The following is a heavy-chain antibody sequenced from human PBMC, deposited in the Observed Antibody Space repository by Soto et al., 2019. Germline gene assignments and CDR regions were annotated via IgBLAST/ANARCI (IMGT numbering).Heavy chain of an antibody. CDR2: ISYDGTNK. D-gene: IGHD2-8*02. CDR1: GFSVSISH. V-gene: IGHV3-30-3*01. J-gene: IGHJ4*02. Sequence: QVQLVESGGGLVQPGRSLRLSCAASGFSVSISHMHWVRQAPGKGPEWVALISYDGTNKFDAASVRGRFTISRDNSKSTLYLHVDSLRHEDAAVYYCARDPKTTGGQHWAFNYFDSWGQGTLVTVSS. CDR3: ARDPKTTGGQHWAFNYFDS.